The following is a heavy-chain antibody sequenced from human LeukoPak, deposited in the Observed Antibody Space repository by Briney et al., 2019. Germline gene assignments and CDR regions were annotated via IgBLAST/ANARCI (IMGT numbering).Heavy chain of an antibody. D-gene: IGHD3-22*01. J-gene: IGHJ4*02. CDR3: ARMTYDYDSSGYHFDY. CDR1: GGSISSSSYY. Sequence: SETLSLTCTVSGGSISSSSYYWGWIRQPPGKGLEWIGSIYYSGGTYYNPSLKSRATISVDTSKNQFSLKLSYVTAADTAVYYCARMTYDYDSSGYHFDYWGQGTLVTVSS. CDR2: IYYSGGT. V-gene: IGHV4-39*01.